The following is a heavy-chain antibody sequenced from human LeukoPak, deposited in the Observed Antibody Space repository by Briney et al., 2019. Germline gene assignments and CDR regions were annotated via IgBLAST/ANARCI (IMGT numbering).Heavy chain of an antibody. CDR2: ISGNGGST. J-gene: IGHJ4*02. Sequence: GGSLRLSCAASGFTFSSSVMSWVRQAPGKRLEWVSSISGNGGSTYYADSVQGRFTISRDNSKNTLYLQMNGLRAEDTAVYYCATEYSGGHYYFNYWGQGTLVTVSS. CDR3: ATEYSGGHYYFNY. V-gene: IGHV3-23*01. CDR1: GFTFSSSV. D-gene: IGHD6-19*01.